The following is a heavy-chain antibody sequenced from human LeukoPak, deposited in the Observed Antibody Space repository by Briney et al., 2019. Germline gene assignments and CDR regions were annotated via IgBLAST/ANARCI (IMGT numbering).Heavy chain of an antibody. CDR1: GYTFTSYD. CDR2: MNPNSGNT. Sequence: ASVKVSCKASGYTFTSYDINWVRQATGQGLEWMGWMNPNSGNTGYAQKFQGRVTMTRNTSISTAYMELSSLRSEDTAVYYCARGITMVRGVIVYYFDYWGQGTLVTVSS. J-gene: IGHJ4*02. V-gene: IGHV1-8*01. D-gene: IGHD3-10*01. CDR3: ARGITMVRGVIVYYFDY.